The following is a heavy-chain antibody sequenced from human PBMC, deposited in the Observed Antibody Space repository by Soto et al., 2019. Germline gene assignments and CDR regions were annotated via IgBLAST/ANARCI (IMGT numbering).Heavy chain of an antibody. CDR2: ITSSGSEV. J-gene: IGHJ5*02. Sequence: VQLLESGGGLVQPGGSLRLSCAASGFTFSGSAMTWVRQAPGKWLEYVSSITSSGSEVFHAASVKGRFTMSRDNSKNMLYLQMNSLRAEDTAVYYCGKEGYDGGWYWVSWGQGALVTVSS. D-gene: IGHD6-19*01. V-gene: IGHV3-23*01. CDR3: GKEGYDGGWYWVS. CDR1: GFTFSGSA.